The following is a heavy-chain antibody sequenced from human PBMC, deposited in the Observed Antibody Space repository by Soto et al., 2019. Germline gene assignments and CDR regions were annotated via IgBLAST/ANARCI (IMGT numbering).Heavy chain of an antibody. CDR3: AHISLRWDTVDY. D-gene: IGHD4-17*01. V-gene: IGHV2-5*01. J-gene: IGHJ4*02. CDR2: IYWNDDK. Sequence: QITLKESGPTLVKPAQTLTLTCTFSGFSLSTSGVGVGWIRQPPGKALEWLALIYWNDDKRYSPSLKSRLTITKDTSKNQVVLTMTNMDPVDTATYYCAHISLRWDTVDYWGQGTLVTVSS. CDR1: GFSLSTSGVG.